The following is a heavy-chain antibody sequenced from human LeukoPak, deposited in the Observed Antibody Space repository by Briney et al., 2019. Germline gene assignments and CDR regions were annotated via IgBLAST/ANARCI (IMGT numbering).Heavy chain of an antibody. CDR1: GFIFITYS. D-gene: IGHD1-26*01. CDR3: ARDRRNTGSFFDS. CDR2: ISSSSGTI. V-gene: IGHV3-48*01. Sequence: GGSLRLSCAASGFIFITYSMNWVRQAPGKGLEWVSYISSSSGTIYYADSVKGRFTISRDNARNSLYLQMNSLRAEGTAVYYCARDRRNTGSFFDSWGQGTLVTVSS. J-gene: IGHJ4*02.